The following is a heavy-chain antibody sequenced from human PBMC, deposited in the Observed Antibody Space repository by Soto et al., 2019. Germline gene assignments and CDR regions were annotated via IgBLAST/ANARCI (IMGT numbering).Heavy chain of an antibody. D-gene: IGHD3-22*01. J-gene: IGHJ1*01. V-gene: IGHV4-59*01. CDR3: ARGVPDYYDSSGYYYGYFQH. Sequence: SETLSLTCTVSGGSISSYYWSWIRQPPGKGLEWIGYIYYSGSTNYNPSLKSRVTISVDTSKNQFSLKLSSVTAADTAVYYCARGVPDYYDSSGYYYGYFQHWGQGTLVTVS. CDR2: IYYSGST. CDR1: GGSISSYY.